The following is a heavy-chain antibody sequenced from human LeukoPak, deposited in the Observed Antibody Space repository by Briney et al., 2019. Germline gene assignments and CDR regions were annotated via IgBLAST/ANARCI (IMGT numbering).Heavy chain of an antibody. Sequence: SETLSLTCTVSGGSISSYYWSWIRQPPGKGLEWIGYIYYSGSTNYNPSLKSRVTISVDTSKNQFSLRLSSVTAADTAVYYCARDRAAAGLFDYWGQGTLVTVSS. D-gene: IGHD6-13*01. CDR3: ARDRAAAGLFDY. CDR1: GGSISSYY. V-gene: IGHV4-59*01. CDR2: IYYSGST. J-gene: IGHJ4*02.